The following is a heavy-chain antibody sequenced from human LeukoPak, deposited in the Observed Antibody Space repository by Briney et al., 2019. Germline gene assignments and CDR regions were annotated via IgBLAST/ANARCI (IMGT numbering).Heavy chain of an antibody. CDR2: LSYSGST. J-gene: IGHJ4*02. CDR1: GGSISDYY. CDR3: ARMYSGTSYYFDY. Sequence: SETLSLTCTVSGGSISDYYWIWIRQPPAKGLECMGFLSYSGSTKYNPSLKSRVTMSVDTSKNQFSLKLNSVTAADTAVYYCARMYSGTSYYFDYWGQGTLVTVSS. V-gene: IGHV4-59*01. D-gene: IGHD1-26*01.